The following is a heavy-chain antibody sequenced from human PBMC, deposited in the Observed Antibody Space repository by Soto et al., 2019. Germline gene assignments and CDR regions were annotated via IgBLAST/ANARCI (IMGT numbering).Heavy chain of an antibody. CDR2: IYYSGNT. Sequence: SETLSLTCIVSGGSIGSSSYYWGWIRQSPGKGLEWIGNIYYSGNTFYNPSLQSRVAISVDTSKNQFYLHLSSVTAADTAIFYCASIAAPGTTHFDFWGQVTLVTVSS. CDR3: ASIAAPGTTHFDF. CDR1: GGSIGSSSYY. J-gene: IGHJ4*02. V-gene: IGHV4-39*01. D-gene: IGHD6-13*01.